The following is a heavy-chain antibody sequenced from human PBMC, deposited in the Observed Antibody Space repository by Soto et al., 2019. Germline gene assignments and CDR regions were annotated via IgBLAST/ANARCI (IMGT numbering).Heavy chain of an antibody. Sequence: SETLSLTCTVSGGSISSSTSYWGWIRQPPGKGLEWIGSINYSGGTYYSPSLKSRVTISADTSKNQFSLKLSSVTAADTAVYYCARPVNYYYYYMDVWGKGTMVTVSS. V-gene: IGHV4-39*01. CDR3: ARPVNYYYYYMDV. CDR2: INYSGGT. J-gene: IGHJ6*03. CDR1: GGSISSSTSY.